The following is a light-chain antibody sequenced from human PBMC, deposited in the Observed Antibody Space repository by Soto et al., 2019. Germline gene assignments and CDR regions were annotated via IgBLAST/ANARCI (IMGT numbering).Light chain of an antibody. J-gene: IGKJ1*01. V-gene: IGKV3-15*01. CDR1: QSVSSD. Sequence: EIVMTQSPPTLSVSPGERATLSCRASQSVSSDLAWYQHKPGQAPRLLISGASTRATGLPARFSGSGSGTEFTLTISSLQSEDFAVYYCQQYNNWPGTFGQGTKVDI. CDR3: QQYNNWPGT. CDR2: GAS.